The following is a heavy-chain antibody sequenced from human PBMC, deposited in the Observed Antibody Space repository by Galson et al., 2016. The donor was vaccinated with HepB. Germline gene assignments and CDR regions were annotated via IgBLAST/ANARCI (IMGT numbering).Heavy chain of an antibody. V-gene: IGHV2-5*02. CDR3: AHSPERFFEWLYPKSYTFES. D-gene: IGHD3-3*01. CDR1: GFSLSTTGVG. J-gene: IGHJ4*02. Sequence: LVKPTQTLTLTCPFSGFSLSTTGVGVGWILQPPGKALEWLALIYWDDDKRYSPSLKSALTITKDTPKNQVVLTMTNIDPVDTATYYCAHSPERFFEWLYPKSYTFESWGQGTLVTVSS. CDR2: IYWDDDK.